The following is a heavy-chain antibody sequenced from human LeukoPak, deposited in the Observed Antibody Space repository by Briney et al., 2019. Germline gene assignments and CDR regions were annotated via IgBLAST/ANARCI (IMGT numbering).Heavy chain of an antibody. D-gene: IGHD6-6*01. Sequence: GGSLRLSCAASGSTFSSDWMTWVRQPPGKGLEWVANIRPDGSEEQYMDSVKGRFTISRDNARNSLFLQMNSLRAEDTALYYCARDSLDGSIAAREDGMDVWGQGTTVTVSS. V-gene: IGHV3-7*01. CDR2: IRPDGSEE. J-gene: IGHJ6*02. CDR1: GSTFSSDW. CDR3: ARDSLDGSIAAREDGMDV.